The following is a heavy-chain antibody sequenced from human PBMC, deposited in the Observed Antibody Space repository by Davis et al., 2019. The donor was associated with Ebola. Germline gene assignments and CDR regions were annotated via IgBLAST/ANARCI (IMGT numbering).Heavy chain of an antibody. Sequence: GESLKISCKGSGYSFTSYWITWVRQMPGNGLEWMGRIDPSDSYTTYSPSFQGHVTISADKSISTAYLQWSSLKASDTAMYYCARHLSYYYYYYGMDVWGQGTTVTVSS. V-gene: IGHV5-10-1*01. CDR2: IDPSDSYT. J-gene: IGHJ6*02. CDR1: GYSFTSYW. CDR3: ARHLSYYYYYYGMDV.